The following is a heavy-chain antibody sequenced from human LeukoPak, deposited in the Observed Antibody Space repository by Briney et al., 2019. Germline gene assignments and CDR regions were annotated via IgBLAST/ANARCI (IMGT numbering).Heavy chain of an antibody. CDR2: ISSSSSTI. V-gene: IGHV3-48*01. CDR1: GFTFDDYG. CDR3: ARDPSGYFDY. J-gene: IGHJ4*02. Sequence: PGGSLGLSCAASGFTFDDYGMNWVRQAPGKGLEWVSYISSSSSTIYYADSVKGRFTISRDNAKNSLYLQMNSLRAEDTAVYYCARDPSGYFDYWGQGTLVTVSS.